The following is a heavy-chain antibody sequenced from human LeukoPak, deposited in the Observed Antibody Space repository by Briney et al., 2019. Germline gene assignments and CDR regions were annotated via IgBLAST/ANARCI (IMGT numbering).Heavy chain of an antibody. CDR2: ISYDGSNT. CDR1: GFTFSSYG. Sequence: PGGSLRLSCAASGFTFSSYGMHWVRQAPGKGLEWVAVISYDGSNTHYADSVKGRFTISRDNSKNMLYLRMNSLRAEDTAVYYCAKPYYYGSRSYMDYWGQGTLVTVSS. D-gene: IGHD3-10*01. CDR3: AKPYYYGSRSYMDY. J-gene: IGHJ4*02. V-gene: IGHV3-30*18.